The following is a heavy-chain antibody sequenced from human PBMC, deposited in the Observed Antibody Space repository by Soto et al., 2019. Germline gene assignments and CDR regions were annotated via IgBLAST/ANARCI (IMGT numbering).Heavy chain of an antibody. CDR1: GDSITNNNW. D-gene: IGHD2-21*01. CDR2: IYHSGAT. V-gene: IGHV4-4*02. J-gene: IGHJ5*02. Sequence: QVKLQESGPGLVKPSGTLSLTCAISGDSITNNNWWSWVRQPPGKGLEWMGEIYHSGATNYSPSLKSRVTMSVDTSKNQCSLRLSSVTAADTAVYYCARGTYGFDRWGQGTLVTVSS. CDR3: ARGTYGFDR.